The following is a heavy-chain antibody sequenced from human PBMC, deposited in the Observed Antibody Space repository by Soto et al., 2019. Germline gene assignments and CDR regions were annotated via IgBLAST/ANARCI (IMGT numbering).Heavy chain of an antibody. CDR3: ARERFQVISDGMDV. J-gene: IGHJ6*02. V-gene: IGHV1-2*02. CDR1: GYTFTGYY. Sequence: ASVKVSCKASGYTFTGYYVHWVREAPGQGLEWMGWINPETGGTSYAQKFQGRVTLSRDTSINTAYLELSSLRFDDAAVYFCARERFQVISDGMDVWGQGTTVTV. D-gene: IGHD2-21*01. CDR2: INPETGGT.